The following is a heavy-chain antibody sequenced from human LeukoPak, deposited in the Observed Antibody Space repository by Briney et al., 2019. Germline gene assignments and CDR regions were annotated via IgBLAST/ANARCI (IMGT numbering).Heavy chain of an antibody. CDR2: IYYSGST. J-gene: IGHJ4*02. CDR1: GGSISSNIYY. Sequence: SETLSLTCTVSGGSISSNIYYWAWIRQPPGKGLEWIATIYYSGSTYYNPPLKSRVTISVDTSKNQFSLKMTSVTAADTAVYYCARLGYCSGGSCHHDYWGQGTLVTVSS. D-gene: IGHD2-15*01. V-gene: IGHV4-39*01. CDR3: ARLGYCSGGSCHHDY.